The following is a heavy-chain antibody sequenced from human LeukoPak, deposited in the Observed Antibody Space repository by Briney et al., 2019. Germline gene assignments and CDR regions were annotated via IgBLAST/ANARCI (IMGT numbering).Heavy chain of an antibody. CDR3: AKDINQYRSGWIFDY. Sequence: GGSLRLSCAASGFTFDDYAMHWVRQAPGKGLDWVSLISWDGGSTYYADSVKGRFTISRDNSKHSLYLQMNSLRADDPALYYFAKDINQYRSGWIFDYWGQGTLVTVSS. CDR2: ISWDGGST. V-gene: IGHV3-43D*03. CDR1: GFTFDDYA. J-gene: IGHJ4*02. D-gene: IGHD6-19*01.